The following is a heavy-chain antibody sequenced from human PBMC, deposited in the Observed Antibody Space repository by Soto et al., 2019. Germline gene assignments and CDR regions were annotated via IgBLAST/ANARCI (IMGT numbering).Heavy chain of an antibody. Sequence: SETLSLTCTVSGGSISADPYCSWIRQTPGKGLEWLGYIYHTGNTYYNPSLRSRVSISVDKSKSQFSLKLISVTAADTAVYFCARDEYQLLSSVSWFDSWGQGTLVTVSS. J-gene: IGHJ5*01. D-gene: IGHD2-2*01. CDR3: ARDEYQLLSSVSWFDS. V-gene: IGHV4-30-4*01. CDR2: IYHTGNT. CDR1: GGSISADPY.